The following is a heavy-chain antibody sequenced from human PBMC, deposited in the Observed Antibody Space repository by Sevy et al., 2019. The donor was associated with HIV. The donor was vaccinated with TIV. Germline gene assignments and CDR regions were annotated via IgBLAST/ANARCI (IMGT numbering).Heavy chain of an antibody. V-gene: IGHV1-24*01. CDR3: ATTKDYYDSSGYPFDY. D-gene: IGHD3-22*01. CDR1: GYTLTELS. J-gene: IGHJ4*02. CDR2: FDPEDDEK. Sequence: ASVKVSCKVSGYTLTELSVHWVRQAPGKGLEWMATFDPEDDEKIYVQKFQGRVTMTEDTSTDTAYMELSSLRSEDTAVYYCATTKDYYDSSGYPFDYRGQGTLVTVSS.